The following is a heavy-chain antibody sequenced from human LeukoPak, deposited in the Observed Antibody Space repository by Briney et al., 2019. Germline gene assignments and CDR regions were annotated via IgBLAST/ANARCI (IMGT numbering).Heavy chain of an antibody. D-gene: IGHD3-10*01. Sequence: ASVKVSCKASNYTFTSYGVSWVRQAPGQGLEWMAWINAYNGDTNYAQKFQGRVTLTTDTSTSTAYMELRSLRSDDTAVYYCARDGSGVWFDYWGQGTLVTVSS. CDR2: INAYNGDT. J-gene: IGHJ4*02. V-gene: IGHV1-18*01. CDR3: ARDGSGVWFDY. CDR1: NYTFTSYG.